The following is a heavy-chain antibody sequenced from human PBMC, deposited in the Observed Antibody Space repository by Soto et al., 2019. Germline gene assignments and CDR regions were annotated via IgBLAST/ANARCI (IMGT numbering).Heavy chain of an antibody. Sequence: QVTLKESGPVLVKPTETLTLTCTVSGFSLSNARMGVSWIRQPPGKALEWLAHIFSNDEKSYSTSLKSRLTTSKDTSKSQVVLTMTNMDPEDTATYYCARHGRGVGARPLDYWGQGTLVTVSS. D-gene: IGHD1-26*01. CDR3: ARHGRGVGARPLDY. J-gene: IGHJ4*02. CDR1: GFSLSNARMG. CDR2: IFSNDEK. V-gene: IGHV2-26*01.